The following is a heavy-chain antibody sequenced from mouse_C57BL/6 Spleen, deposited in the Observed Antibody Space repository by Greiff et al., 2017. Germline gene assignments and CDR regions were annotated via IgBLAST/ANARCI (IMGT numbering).Heavy chain of an antibody. J-gene: IGHJ3*01. Sequence: EVQGVESGGGLVKPGGSLKLSCAASGFTFSSYAMSWVRQTPEKRLEWVATISDGGSYTYYPDNVKGRFTISRDNAKNNLYLQMSHLKSEDTAMYYCARDLYDGRDWIAYWGQGTLVTVSA. V-gene: IGHV5-4*01. D-gene: IGHD2-12*01. CDR2: ISDGGSYT. CDR3: ARDLYDGRDWIAY. CDR1: GFTFSSYA.